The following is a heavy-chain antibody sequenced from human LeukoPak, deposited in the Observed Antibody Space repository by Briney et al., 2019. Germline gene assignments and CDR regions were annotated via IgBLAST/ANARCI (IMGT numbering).Heavy chain of an antibody. J-gene: IGHJ4*02. D-gene: IGHD2-15*01. CDR3: AREADSGYYRTVDY. CDR2: MSDDGSEK. V-gene: IGHV3-30-3*01. Sequence: GGSLRLSCTSSGFTLSRFAMHWVRQAPGKGLEWLGHMSDDGSEKHYVDSVRGRFTISRDPSKNTLYLEMTSLRTEDTAVYYCAREADSGYYRTVDYCGQGTMVTVS. CDR1: GFTLSRFA.